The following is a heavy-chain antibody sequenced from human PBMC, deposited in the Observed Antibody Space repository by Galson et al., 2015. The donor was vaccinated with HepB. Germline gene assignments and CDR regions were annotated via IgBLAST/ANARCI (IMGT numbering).Heavy chain of an antibody. CDR1: GFTVSRNY. D-gene: IGHD1-1*01. V-gene: IGHV3-66*03. CDR3: AREEDIPTTGLDY. CDR2: IYSSGST. J-gene: IGHJ4*02. Sequence: SLRLSCAASGFTVSRNYMSWVRQAPGKGLEWVSVIYSSGSTYYADSVKGRFTISRDNSKNTLFLQMNSLRAEDTAVYYCAREEDIPTTGLDYWGQGTLVTVSS.